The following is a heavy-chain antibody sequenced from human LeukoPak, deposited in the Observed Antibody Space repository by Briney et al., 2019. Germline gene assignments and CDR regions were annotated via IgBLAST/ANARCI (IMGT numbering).Heavy chain of an antibody. CDR3: ARVRDRYDSSGYYYRLFFDY. D-gene: IGHD3-22*01. CDR1: GVSISSSNSY. Sequence: SETLSLTCTVSGVSISSSNSYWGWLRQPPGTGLEWIGSIYYSGNTYYNASLKSQVSISIDTSKNQFSLRLTSVTAADTAVYYCARVRDRYDSSGYYYRLFFDYWGQGTLVTVSS. J-gene: IGHJ4*02. CDR2: IYYSGNT. V-gene: IGHV4-39*01.